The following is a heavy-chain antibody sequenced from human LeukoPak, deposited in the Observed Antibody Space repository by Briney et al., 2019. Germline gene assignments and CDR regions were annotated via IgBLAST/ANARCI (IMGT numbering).Heavy chain of an antibody. V-gene: IGHV1-24*01. CDR1: GYTLTELS. D-gene: IGHD6-19*01. Sequence: ASVKVSCKVSGYTLTELSMHWVRQAPGKGLEWMGGFDPEDGETIYAQKFQGRVTMTEDTPTDTAYMELSSLRSEDTAVYYCAIVAKDSSGWPAHHDAFDIWGQGTMVTVSS. CDR2: FDPEDGET. J-gene: IGHJ3*02. CDR3: AIVAKDSSGWPAHHDAFDI.